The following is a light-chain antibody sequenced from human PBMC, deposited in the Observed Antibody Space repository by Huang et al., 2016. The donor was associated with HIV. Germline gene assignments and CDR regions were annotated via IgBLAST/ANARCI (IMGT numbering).Light chain of an antibody. J-gene: IGKJ2*01. CDR3: QQSYSIPYT. CDR1: QSITSF. V-gene: IGKV1-39*01. Sequence: DIQMTQSPSSLSASLGARVTITCRASQSITSFLNWYQQTPGKAPELLLYTASSLQSGVPSRFSGSGSATDFTLTINSLQPEDFATYFCQQSYSIPYTFGQGTKLEIK. CDR2: TAS.